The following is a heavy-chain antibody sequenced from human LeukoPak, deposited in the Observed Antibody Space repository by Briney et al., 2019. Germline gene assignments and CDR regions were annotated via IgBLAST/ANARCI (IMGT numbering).Heavy chain of an antibody. CDR3: ARDKGTTCIDN. CDR2: INSDGSST. V-gene: IGHV3-74*01. D-gene: IGHD4-17*01. Sequence: GGSLRLSCAASGFTFSRYWMHWVRQAPGKGLVWVSRINSDGSSTSYADSVKGRFTISRDNAKNTLYLQMNSLRAEDTAVYYCARDKGTTCIDNWGQGALVTVSS. J-gene: IGHJ4*02. CDR1: GFTFSRYW.